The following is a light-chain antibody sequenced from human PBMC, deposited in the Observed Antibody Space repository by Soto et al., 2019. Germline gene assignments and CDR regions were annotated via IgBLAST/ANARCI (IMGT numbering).Light chain of an antibody. CDR2: DVI. CDR3: CSYAGSYTHV. V-gene: IGLV2-11*01. CDR1: SSDVGTYTY. J-gene: IGLJ1*01. Sequence: QSALTQPRSVSGSPGQSVTISCTGTSSDVGTYTYVSWCQQHPGKAPKLIIYDVIKRPSGVPDRFSGSKSGNTASLTISGLQAEDEADYYCCSYAGSYTHVFGTGTKGTVL.